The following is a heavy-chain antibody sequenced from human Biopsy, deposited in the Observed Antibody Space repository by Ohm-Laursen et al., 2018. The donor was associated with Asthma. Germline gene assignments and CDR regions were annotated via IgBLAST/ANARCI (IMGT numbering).Heavy chain of an antibody. V-gene: IGHV3-11*06. Sequence: SLRLSCAASGFSLSDYYMSWIRQAPGKGLEWVSYISWSSSYTNYADSVKGRFTISRDNAKNSLFLQMNSLRAEDTAVYYCARGALTTVTTSRFDPWGQGTRVTVSS. CDR1: GFSLSDYY. J-gene: IGHJ5*02. CDR2: ISWSSSYT. CDR3: ARGALTTVTTSRFDP. D-gene: IGHD4-17*01.